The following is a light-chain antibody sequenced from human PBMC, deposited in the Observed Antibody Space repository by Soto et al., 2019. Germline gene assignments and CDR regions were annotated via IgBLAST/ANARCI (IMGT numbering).Light chain of an antibody. J-gene: IGKJ4*01. CDR2: GAS. V-gene: IGKV3-15*01. CDR3: QQYNNWPLT. Sequence: VMTQSPATLSVSLGERATLSCRASQSLSSNLAWYRQKPGQAPRLLIYGASTRATGIPARFSGSGSGTEFTLTISSLQSEDFAVYFCQQYNNWPLTFGGGTKVDI. CDR1: QSLSSN.